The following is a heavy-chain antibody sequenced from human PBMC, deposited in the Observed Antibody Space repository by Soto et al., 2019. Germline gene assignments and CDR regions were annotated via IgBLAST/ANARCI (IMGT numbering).Heavy chain of an antibody. CDR3: ARDVFASYGAYTY. Sequence: QVQLVESGGGVVQPGRSLRLSCAASGFTFSSYAMHWVRQAPGKGLEWVAVISYDGSNKYYADSVKGRFTISRDNSKNPLYLPMNSLRAADTAAYYCARDVFASYGAYTYWGQGTLVTVSS. CDR1: GFTFSSYA. V-gene: IGHV3-30-3*01. CDR2: ISYDGSNK. D-gene: IGHD4-17*01. J-gene: IGHJ4*02.